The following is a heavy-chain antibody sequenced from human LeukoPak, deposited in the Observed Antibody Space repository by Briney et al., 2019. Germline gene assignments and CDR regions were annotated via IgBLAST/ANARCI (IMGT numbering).Heavy chain of an antibody. CDR3: ARASSSGLDY. D-gene: IGHD6-19*01. Sequence: GGSLILSCAASGFTFSNYWMSWVRQAPGKGLEWVANINQDGSEKYYVDSVKGRFTISRDNVRNSLYLQMNSLRAEDTAVYYCARASSSGLDYWGQGTLVTVSS. CDR2: INQDGSEK. V-gene: IGHV3-7*04. CDR1: GFTFSNYW. J-gene: IGHJ4*02.